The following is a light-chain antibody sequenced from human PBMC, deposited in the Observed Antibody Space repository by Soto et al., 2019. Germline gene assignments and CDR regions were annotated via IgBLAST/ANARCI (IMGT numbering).Light chain of an antibody. Sequence: DIQMTQSPSTLSASVGDRVTIACRASQSISGWLAWYQQKPGKAPKLLIYKASSLETGVPSRFSGSGSGTEFTLTISSLQPDDFATYYCQQYNSYPLTFGGGTKVEIK. CDR3: QQYNSYPLT. V-gene: IGKV1-5*03. CDR1: QSISGW. CDR2: KAS. J-gene: IGKJ4*01.